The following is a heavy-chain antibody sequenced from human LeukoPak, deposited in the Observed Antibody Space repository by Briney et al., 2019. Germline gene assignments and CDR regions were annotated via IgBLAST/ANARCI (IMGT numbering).Heavy chain of an antibody. Sequence: PGGSLRLSCGASGFTFSSYSMNWVRQAPGKGLEWVSFISSSSSYIYYADSVKGRFTISRDNAKNSLYLQMNSLRAEDTAVYYCAKDSAKKYDDYWGQGTLVTVSS. V-gene: IGHV3-21*01. J-gene: IGHJ4*02. D-gene: IGHD2/OR15-2a*01. CDR2: ISSSSSYI. CDR1: GFTFSSYS. CDR3: AKDSAKKYDDY.